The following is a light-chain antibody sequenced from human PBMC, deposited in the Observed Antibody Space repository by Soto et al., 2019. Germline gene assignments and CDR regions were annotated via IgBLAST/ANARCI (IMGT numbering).Light chain of an antibody. Sequence: EIVLTQSPATLSLSPGERATLSCRASQSVSSYLAWYQQKPGQAPRLHIYDASHRATGIPARFSGSGAGTDFTLPISSLDPEDFAVYYCQQRRNWPPITFGQGTRLEIK. CDR3: QQRRNWPPIT. V-gene: IGKV3-11*01. J-gene: IGKJ5*01. CDR1: QSVSSY. CDR2: DAS.